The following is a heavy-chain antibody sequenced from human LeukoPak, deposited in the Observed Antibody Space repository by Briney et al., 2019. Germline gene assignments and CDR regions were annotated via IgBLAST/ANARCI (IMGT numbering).Heavy chain of an antibody. D-gene: IGHD3-9*01. CDR3: ARIGYYDILTGSPHFDY. CDR2: ISAYNGNT. J-gene: IGHJ4*02. V-gene: IGHV1-18*01. CDR1: GYTFTSYG. Sequence: ASVKVSCKASGYTFTSYGISWVRQAPGQGLEWMGWISAYNGNTNYAQKLQGRVTMTTDTSTSTAYMELRSLRSDATAVYYCARIGYYDILTGSPHFDYWGQGTLVTVSS.